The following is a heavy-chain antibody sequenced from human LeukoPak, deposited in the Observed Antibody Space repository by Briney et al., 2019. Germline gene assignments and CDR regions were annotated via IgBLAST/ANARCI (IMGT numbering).Heavy chain of an antibody. D-gene: IGHD1/OR15-1a*01. CDR3: AKVEQRFPYFDY. Sequence: GGSLRLSCAASGFTFSSYAMSWVRQAPGKGLEWVSAISGSGGSTYYADSVKGRFTISRDNSKNTLYLQMNSLRADDTAVYYCAKVEQRFPYFDYWGQGTLVTVSS. J-gene: IGHJ4*02. V-gene: IGHV3-23*01. CDR1: GFTFSSYA. CDR2: ISGSGGST.